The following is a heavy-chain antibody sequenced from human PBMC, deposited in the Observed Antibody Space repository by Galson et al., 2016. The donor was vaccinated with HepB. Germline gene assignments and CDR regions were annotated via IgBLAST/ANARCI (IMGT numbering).Heavy chain of an antibody. Sequence: CAISGDSVSSNSAGWNWIRQSPSRGLEWLGRTFYRSNWQNDYAESVKSRITINPDTSKNQFSLKLTSVTAADTAVYYCARGFGYYYYYLDVWGTGTTVTVSS. CDR1: GDSVSSNSAG. CDR2: TFYRSNWQN. J-gene: IGHJ6*03. CDR3: ARGFGYYYYYLDV. V-gene: IGHV6-1*01. D-gene: IGHD3-16*01.